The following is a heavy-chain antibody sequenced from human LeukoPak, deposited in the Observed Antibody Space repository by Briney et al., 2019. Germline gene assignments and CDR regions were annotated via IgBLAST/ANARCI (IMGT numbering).Heavy chain of an antibody. CDR1: GGSFSGYY. CDR3: ARGSRITMVRGVILRAFDI. J-gene: IGHJ3*02. Sequence: SETLSLTCAVYGGSFSGYYWSWIRQPPGKGLEWIGEINHSGSTNYNPSLKSRVTISVDTSKNQFSLKLSSVTAADTAVYYCARGSRITMVRGVILRAFDIWGQRTMVTVSS. V-gene: IGHV4-34*01. CDR2: INHSGST. D-gene: IGHD3-10*01.